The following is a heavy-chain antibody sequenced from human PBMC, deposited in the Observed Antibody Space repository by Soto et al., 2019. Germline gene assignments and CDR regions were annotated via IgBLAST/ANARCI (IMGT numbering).Heavy chain of an antibody. Sequence: SVKVSCKAAGYTFTSYGISWVRQAPGQGLEWMGWISAYSGNTNYAQKLQGRVTMTTDTSTSTAYMELRSLRSDDTAVYYCARDPFWSGYPQSYCYGMAVWSQGTTDIAP. D-gene: IGHD3-3*01. CDR1: GYTFTSYG. V-gene: IGHV1-18*01. CDR2: ISAYSGNT. J-gene: IGHJ6*02. CDR3: ARDPFWSGYPQSYCYGMAV.